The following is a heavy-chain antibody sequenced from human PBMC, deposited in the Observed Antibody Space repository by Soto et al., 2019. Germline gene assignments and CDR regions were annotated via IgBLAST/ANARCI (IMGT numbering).Heavy chain of an antibody. CDR2: ISGSGGRT. D-gene: IGHD3-16*01. Sequence: EMQLLESGGGLVQPGGSLRLSCVASGFPFSSYAMSWVRQTPGKGLEWVSGISGSGGRTYYADSVQGRFTISRDNSNKTLSLQMNILRVEDTAVYFCAKGGYYSGFDIWGQGTMVTVSA. V-gene: IGHV3-23*01. CDR1: GFPFSSYA. J-gene: IGHJ3*02. CDR3: AKGGYYSGFDI.